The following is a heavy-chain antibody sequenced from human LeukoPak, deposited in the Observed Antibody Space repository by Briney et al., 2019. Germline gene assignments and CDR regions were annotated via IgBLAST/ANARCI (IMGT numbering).Heavy chain of an antibody. J-gene: IGHJ6*03. CDR3: ARDGGYGEYYYYMDV. V-gene: IGHV3-7*01. CDR1: GFTFSSYW. CDR2: IKQDGSEK. Sequence: GGSLRLSCAASGFTFSSYWMSWVRQAPGKGLEWVANIKQDGSEKYYVDSVKGRFTTSRDNAKNSLYLQMNSLRAEDTAVYYCARDGGYGEYYYYMDVWGKGTTVTVSS. D-gene: IGHD5-12*01.